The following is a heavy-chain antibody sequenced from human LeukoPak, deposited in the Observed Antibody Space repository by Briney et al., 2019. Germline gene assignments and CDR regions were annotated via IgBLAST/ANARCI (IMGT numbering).Heavy chain of an antibody. Sequence: SETLSLTCTVSGGSISSSSYYWGWIRQPPGKGLEWIGYIYHSGSTYYNPSLKSRVTISVDRSKNQFSLKLSSVTAADTAVYYCARDLGVAGARGFFWSGYPNGGLDAFDIWGQGTMVTVSS. D-gene: IGHD3-3*01. CDR3: ARDLGVAGARGFFWSGYPNGGLDAFDI. CDR1: GGSISSSSYY. J-gene: IGHJ3*02. CDR2: IYHSGST. V-gene: IGHV4-30-2*01.